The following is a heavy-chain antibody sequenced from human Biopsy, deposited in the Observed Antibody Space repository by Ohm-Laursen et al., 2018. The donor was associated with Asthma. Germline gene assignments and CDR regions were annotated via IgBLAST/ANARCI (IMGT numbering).Heavy chain of an antibody. CDR3: AKDKVGAANSYQYGMDV. CDR1: GFAVSRDY. CDR2: VSLNGENT. D-gene: IGHD1-26*01. V-gene: IGHV3-23*01. J-gene: IGHJ6*02. Sequence: SLRLSCSASGFAVSRDYMSWVRQAPGQGLEWVSSVSLNGENTYYTDSVKGRFTISRDNPENTLYLQMSSLGAEDTAIYYCAKDKVGAANSYQYGMDVWGQGTTVTVSS.